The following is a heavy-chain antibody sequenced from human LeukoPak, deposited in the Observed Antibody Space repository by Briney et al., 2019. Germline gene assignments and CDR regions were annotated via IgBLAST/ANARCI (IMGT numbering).Heavy chain of an antibody. V-gene: IGHV3-23*01. CDR3: AKRGVVIRVILVGFHKEAYYFDS. CDR2: IIGSGDST. CDR1: GFTFSSYA. D-gene: IGHD3-22*01. Sequence: PGGSLRLSCAASGFTFSSYAMTWVRRAPGKGLDWVSTIIGSGDSTNYSDSVKGRFTISRDNPKNTLYLQMNSLRAEDTAVYCAKRGVVIRVILVGFHKEAYYFDSWGQGALVTVSS. J-gene: IGHJ4*02.